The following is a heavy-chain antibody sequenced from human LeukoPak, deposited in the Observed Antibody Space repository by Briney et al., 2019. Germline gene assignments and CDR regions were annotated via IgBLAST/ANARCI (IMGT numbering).Heavy chain of an antibody. CDR2: ISWNSGSI. CDR1: GFTFDDYA. Sequence: GGSLRLSCAASGFTFDDYAMHWVRQAPGKGLEWVSGISWNSGSIGYADSVKGRFTISRDNAKNSLYLQMNSLRAEDTALYYCAKDTHYYGDYYFDYWGQGTLVTVPS. V-gene: IGHV3-9*01. D-gene: IGHD4-17*01. J-gene: IGHJ4*02. CDR3: AKDTHYYGDYYFDY.